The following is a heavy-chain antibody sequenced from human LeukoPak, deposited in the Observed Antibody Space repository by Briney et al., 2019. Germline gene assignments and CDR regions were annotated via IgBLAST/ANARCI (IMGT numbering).Heavy chain of an antibody. V-gene: IGHV3-30*03. CDR3: SRSRPKFKDFDY. CDR1: GFTFSSYG. J-gene: IGHJ4*02. Sequence: GRSLRLSCAASGFTFSSYGMHWVRQVPGKGLDWVTLISSDGSTKYYADSVKGRSTISRDNSKSTLYLQMNSLRAEDTAVYYCSRSRPKFKDFDYWGQGTLVTVSS. CDR2: ISSDGSTK.